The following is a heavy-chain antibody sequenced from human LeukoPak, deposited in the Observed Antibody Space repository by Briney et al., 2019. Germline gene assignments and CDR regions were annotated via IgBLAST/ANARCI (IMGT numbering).Heavy chain of an antibody. V-gene: IGHV4-34*01. Sequence: PSETLSLTCGVYAGSFSGYHWTWIRLRPGKGLDWIGDIDHSGSAHYNPSLKSRVTISVDTSNKQFSLNLHSVTAADTAVYYCARGLPTSSRWFDPWGQGTLVTVSS. CDR2: IDHSGSA. J-gene: IGHJ5*02. D-gene: IGHD6-6*01. CDR1: AGSFSGYH. CDR3: ARGLPTSSRWFDP.